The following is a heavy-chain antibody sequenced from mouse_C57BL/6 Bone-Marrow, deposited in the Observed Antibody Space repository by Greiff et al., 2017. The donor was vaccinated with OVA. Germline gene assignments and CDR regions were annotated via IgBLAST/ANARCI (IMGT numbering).Heavy chain of an antibody. D-gene: IGHD2-2*01. CDR2: ISDGGSYT. V-gene: IGHV5-4*03. Sequence: EVMLVESGGGLVKPGGSLKLSCAASGFTFSSYAMSWVRQTPEKRLEWVATISDGGSYTYYPDNVKGRFTISRDNAKNNLYLQMSHLKSEDTAMYYCARALWLRTGYWGQGTTLTVSS. CDR3: ARALWLRTGY. CDR1: GFTFSSYA. J-gene: IGHJ2*01.